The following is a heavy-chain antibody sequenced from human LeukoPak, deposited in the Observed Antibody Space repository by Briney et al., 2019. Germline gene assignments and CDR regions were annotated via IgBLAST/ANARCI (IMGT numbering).Heavy chain of an antibody. Sequence: GGSLRLSCAASGFTFSNYWMSWVRQAPGKGLEWVANINQLGTEREYVDSVKGRFTISRDNAKNALYLQIDSLRAEDTAMYYCARDDGRSYDFRGQGTLVTVSS. J-gene: IGHJ4*02. V-gene: IGHV3-7*01. CDR3: ARDDGRSYDF. CDR2: INQLGTER. CDR1: GFTFSNYW.